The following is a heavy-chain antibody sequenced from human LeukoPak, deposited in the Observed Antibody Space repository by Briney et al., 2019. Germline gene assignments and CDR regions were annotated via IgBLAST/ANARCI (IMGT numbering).Heavy chain of an antibody. CDR2: ISYDGSNK. D-gene: IGHD1-26*01. CDR1: GFTFSSYA. Sequence: QPGRSLRLSCAASGFTFSSYAMHWVRQAPGKGLEWVAVISYDGSNKYYADSVKGRFTISRDNSKNTLYLQMNSLRAEDTAVYYCARDIVGATTNAFDIWGQGTMVTVSS. CDR3: ARDIVGATTNAFDI. J-gene: IGHJ3*02. V-gene: IGHV3-30*04.